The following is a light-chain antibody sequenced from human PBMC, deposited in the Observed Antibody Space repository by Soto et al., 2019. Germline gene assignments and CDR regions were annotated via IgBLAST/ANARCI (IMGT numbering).Light chain of an antibody. CDR2: EGS. Sequence: QSALTQPASVSGSPGQSITISCTGTSSDVGSYNLVSWYQQHPGKAPKLMIYEGSKRPSGVSNRFSGSKSGNTASLTISGLQAEDEGNYYCCSYSRSSTYVVFGGGTKLTVL. J-gene: IGLJ2*01. V-gene: IGLV2-23*01. CDR3: CSYSRSSTYVV. CDR1: SSDVGSYNL.